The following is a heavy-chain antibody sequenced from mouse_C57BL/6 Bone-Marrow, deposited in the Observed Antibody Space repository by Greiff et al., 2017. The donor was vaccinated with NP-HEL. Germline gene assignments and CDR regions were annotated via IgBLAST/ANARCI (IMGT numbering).Heavy chain of an antibody. V-gene: IGHV5-9-1*02. Sequence: EVKLEESGEGLVKPGGSLKLSCAASGFTFSSYAMSWVRQTPEKRLEWVAYISSGGDYIYYADTVKGRFTISRDNARNTLYLQMSSLKSEDTAMYYCTRRDYYGSSYAMDYWGQGTSVTVSA. CDR1: GFTFSSYA. J-gene: IGHJ4*01. CDR3: TRRDYYGSSYAMDY. CDR2: ISSGGDYI. D-gene: IGHD1-1*01.